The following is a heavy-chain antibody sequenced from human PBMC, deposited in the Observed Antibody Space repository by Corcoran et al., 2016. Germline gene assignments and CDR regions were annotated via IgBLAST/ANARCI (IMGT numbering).Heavy chain of an antibody. CDR3: ARGRYYGSGSALYYLGF. J-gene: IGHJ4*02. CDR2: INPSGGTP. D-gene: IGHD3-10*01. CDR1: GYTFTTYY. V-gene: IGHV1-46*01. Sequence: QVQLVQSGAEVKTPEASVKVSCEASGYTFTTYYMPWVRQAPGQGLEWMGIINPSGGTPMYAQKFQGRVTMTRDPSTSTVYMELSSLRSEDTAVDYCARGRYYGSGSALYYLGFWGQGTLVTVSS.